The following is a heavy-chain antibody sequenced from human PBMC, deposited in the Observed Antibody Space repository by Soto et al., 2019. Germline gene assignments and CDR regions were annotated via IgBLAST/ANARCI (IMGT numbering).Heavy chain of an antibody. CDR1: GFIFSDYA. D-gene: IGHD6-13*01. CDR3: ARGADSSSCYGGWLDT. Sequence: QVHLVESGGGVVQPGRSLRLSCAASGFIFSDYAIHWVRQAPGKGLECVAVISHNGASKHHADSVKGRFTISRDNSINTVYLQMNSLRLEDTATYYCARGADSSSCYGGWLDTCCQVILVTVSS. V-gene: IGHV3-30-3*01. J-gene: IGHJ5*02. CDR2: ISHNGASK.